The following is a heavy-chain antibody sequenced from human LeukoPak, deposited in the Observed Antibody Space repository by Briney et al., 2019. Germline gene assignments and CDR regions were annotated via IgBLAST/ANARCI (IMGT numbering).Heavy chain of an antibody. CDR2: IYYSGST. D-gene: IGHD1-26*01. Sequence: ASETLSLTCTVSGGSISSSSYYWGWIRQPPGKGLEWIGSIYYSGSTYYNPSLKSRVTISVDTSKNQFSLKLSSVTAADTAVYYCARIVGASDYWGQGTLVTVSS. V-gene: IGHV4-39*01. J-gene: IGHJ4*02. CDR1: GGSISSSSYY. CDR3: ARIVGASDY.